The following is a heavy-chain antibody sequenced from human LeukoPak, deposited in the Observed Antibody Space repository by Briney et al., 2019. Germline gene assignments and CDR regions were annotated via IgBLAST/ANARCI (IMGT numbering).Heavy chain of an antibody. CDR1: GGSISSSSYY. CDR2: IYYSGST. D-gene: IGHD5-18*01. V-gene: IGHV4-39*07. Sequence: SETLSLTCTVSGGSISSSSYYWGWIRQPPGKGLEWIGSIYYSGSTYYNPSLKSRVTISVDTSKNQFSLKLSSVTAADTAVYYCARVEVDTAIWFDPWGQGTLVTVSS. J-gene: IGHJ5*02. CDR3: ARVEVDTAIWFDP.